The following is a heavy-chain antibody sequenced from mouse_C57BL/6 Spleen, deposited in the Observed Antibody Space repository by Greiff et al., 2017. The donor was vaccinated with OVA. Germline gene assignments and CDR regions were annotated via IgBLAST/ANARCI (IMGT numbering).Heavy chain of an antibody. Sequence: VKLMESGAELVKPGASVKLSCKASGYTFTAYTIHWVKQRSGPGLAWIWWFYPGSGSIKYNEKFKDKATLTADKSSSTGYMELSSLTSEDSAVYFCARHEDDYYGSKWFAYWGQGTLVTVSA. J-gene: IGHJ3*01. CDR1: GYTFTAYT. CDR3: ARHEDDYYGSKWFAY. CDR2: FYPGSGSI. D-gene: IGHD1-1*01. V-gene: IGHV1-62-2*01.